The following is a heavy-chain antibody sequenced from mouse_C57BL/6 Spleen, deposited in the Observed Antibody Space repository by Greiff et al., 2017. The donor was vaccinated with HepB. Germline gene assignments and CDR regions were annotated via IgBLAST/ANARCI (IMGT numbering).Heavy chain of an antibody. Sequence: QVQLKESGAELARPGASVKLSCKASGYTFTSYGISWVKQRTGQGLEWIGEIYPRSGNTYYNEKFKGKATLTADKSSSTAYMELRSLTSEDSAVYFCASSYYGNSRYFDVWGTGTTVTVSS. CDR2: IYPRSGNT. CDR1: GYTFTSYG. D-gene: IGHD2-1*01. CDR3: ASSYYGNSRYFDV. V-gene: IGHV1-81*01. J-gene: IGHJ1*03.